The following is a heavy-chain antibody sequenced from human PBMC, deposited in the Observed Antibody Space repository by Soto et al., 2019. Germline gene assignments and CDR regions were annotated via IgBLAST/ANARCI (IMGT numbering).Heavy chain of an antibody. Sequence: PSETLSLTCAVYGGSFSGYYWSWIRQPPGKGLEWIGEINHSGNTNYNPSLKSRVSISVDTSMNQFSLKLSSVAAADTAVYYCASAAAPGTADYWGQGTLVTVCS. J-gene: IGHJ4*02. CDR3: ASAAAPGTADY. V-gene: IGHV4-34*01. CDR2: INHSGNT. D-gene: IGHD6-13*01. CDR1: GGSFSGYY.